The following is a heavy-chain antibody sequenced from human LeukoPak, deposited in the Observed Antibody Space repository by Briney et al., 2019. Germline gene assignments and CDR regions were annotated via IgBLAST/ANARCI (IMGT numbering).Heavy chain of an antibody. CDR2: ISSSSSTI. CDR3: VRDGGFPGTTGTYEI. J-gene: IGHJ3*02. CDR1: GFTFSSYS. D-gene: IGHD1-1*01. V-gene: IGHV3-48*04. Sequence: GGSLRLSCAASGFTFSSYSMNWVRQARGKGLEWVSYISSSSSTIYYADSVKGRFTISRDNAIDSLFLEMNSLRVEDTAVYYCVRDGGFPGTTGTYEIWGQGTMVTV.